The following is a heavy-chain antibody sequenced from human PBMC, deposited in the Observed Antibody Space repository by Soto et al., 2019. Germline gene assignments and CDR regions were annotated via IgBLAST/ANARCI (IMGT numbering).Heavy chain of an antibody. J-gene: IGHJ4*02. CDR3: AISQDRGGRTTFIY. CDR2: INWKSDI. CDR1: GFTFDDNA. Sequence: PGGSLRLSCAVSGFTFDDNAMHWVRQAPEKGLEWVSGINWKSDIGYADSVKGCFTISRDNAENSLYLQMNSLRAEDTALYYCAISQDRGGRTTFIYWAPGTQVPLSS. D-gene: IGHD1-7*01. V-gene: IGHV3-9*01.